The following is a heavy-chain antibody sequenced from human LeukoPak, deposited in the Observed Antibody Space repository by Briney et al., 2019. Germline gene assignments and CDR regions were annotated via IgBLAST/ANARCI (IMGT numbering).Heavy chain of an antibody. D-gene: IGHD2-2*02. Sequence: PSETLSLTCSVSGDSITLTSYYWAWIRQPPGKGLEWIGCIYFSGTTNYNPSLQSRVTMSVDTSRNQFSLILSSLTATDTAVYYCARQIRYTYDPNWFHPWSQGALVTVSS. CDR1: GDSITLTSYY. V-gene: IGHV4-39*01. CDR3: ARQIRYTYDPNWFHP. J-gene: IGHJ5*02. CDR2: IYFSGTT.